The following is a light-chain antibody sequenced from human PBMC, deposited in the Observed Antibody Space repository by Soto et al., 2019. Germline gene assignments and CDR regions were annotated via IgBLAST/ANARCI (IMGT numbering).Light chain of an antibody. CDR3: AAWDDSLNVSV. CDR2: TNN. V-gene: IGLV1-44*01. J-gene: IGLJ7*01. CDR1: SSNIGSYT. Sequence: QSVLTQPPSASGTPGQRVTISCSGSSSNIGSYTVNWYQQLPGTAPKLLIYTNNQRPSGVPDRFSGSKSGTSASLAISGLQSEDEADYYCAAWDDSLNVSVFGGGTQLTVL.